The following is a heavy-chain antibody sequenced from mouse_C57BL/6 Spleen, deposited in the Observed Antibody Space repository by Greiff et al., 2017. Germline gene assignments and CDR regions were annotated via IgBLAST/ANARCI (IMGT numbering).Heavy chain of an antibody. CDR1: GYTFTSYW. D-gene: IGHD2-2*01. V-gene: IGHV1-7*01. J-gene: IGHJ3*01. CDR2: INPSSGYT. Sequence: QVQLKESGAELAKPGASVKLSCTASGYTFTSYWMHWVKQRPGQGLEWIGYINPSSGYTKYNQKFKDKATLTADKSSSTAYMQLSSLTYEDSAVYYCAVWLRRVAYWGQGTLVTVSA. CDR3: AVWLRRVAY.